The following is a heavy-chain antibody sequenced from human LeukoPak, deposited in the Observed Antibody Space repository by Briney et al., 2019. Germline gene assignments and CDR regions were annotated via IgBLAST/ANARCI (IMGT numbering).Heavy chain of an antibody. CDR3: ARGPPNVVVPAASSTRYNWFDP. CDR2: INHSGST. D-gene: IGHD2-2*01. J-gene: IGHJ5*02. V-gene: IGHV4-34*01. CDR1: GGSFSGYY. Sequence: SETLSLTCAVYGGSFSGYYWSWIRQPPGKGLEWIGEINHSGSTNYNPSLKSRVTISVDTSKNQFSLKLSSVTAADTAVYYCARGPPNVVVPAASSTRYNWFDPWGQGTLVTVSS.